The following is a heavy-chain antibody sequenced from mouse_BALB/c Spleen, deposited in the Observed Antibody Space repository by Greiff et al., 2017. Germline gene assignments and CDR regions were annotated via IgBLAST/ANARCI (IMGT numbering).Heavy chain of an antibody. J-gene: IGHJ3*01. D-gene: IGHD3-1*01. Sequence: EVQRVESGGGLVKPGGSLKLSCAASGFAFSSYDMSWVRQTPEKRLEWVAYISSGGGSTYYPDTVKGRFTISRDNAKNTLYLQMSSLKSEDTAMYYLARSGSWFAYWGQGTLVTVSA. CDR1: GFAFSSYD. CDR2: ISSGGGST. V-gene: IGHV5-12-1*01. CDR3: ARSGSWFAY.